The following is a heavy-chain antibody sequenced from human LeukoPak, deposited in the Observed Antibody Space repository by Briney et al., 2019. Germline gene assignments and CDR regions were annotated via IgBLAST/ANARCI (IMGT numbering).Heavy chain of an antibody. Sequence: AGGSLRLSCAASGFTFSSYGMHWVRQAPGKGLEWVAFIRYDGSNKYYADSVKGRFTISRDNSKNTLYLQMNSLRAEDTAVYYCAKAGGGDCCDFDYWGQGTLVTVSS. CDR2: IRYDGSNK. CDR1: GFTFSSYG. V-gene: IGHV3-30*02. D-gene: IGHD2-21*02. CDR3: AKAGGGDCCDFDY. J-gene: IGHJ4*02.